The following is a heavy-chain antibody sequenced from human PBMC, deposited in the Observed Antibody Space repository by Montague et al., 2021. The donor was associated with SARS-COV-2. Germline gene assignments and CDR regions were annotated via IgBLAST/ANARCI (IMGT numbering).Heavy chain of an antibody. CDR3: ARETMTADAFDL. Sequence: SETLSLTCTVSGASVGSSEWGWIRQSPGKGLEWIGYLYSVGSTDYTPSLKSRATISIYTSKNQFSLKVKSVTAADTAVYYCARETMTADAFDLWGQGTMVTVSS. V-gene: IGHV4-59*02. J-gene: IGHJ3*01. CDR2: LYSVGST. D-gene: IGHD1-14*01. CDR1: GASVGSSE.